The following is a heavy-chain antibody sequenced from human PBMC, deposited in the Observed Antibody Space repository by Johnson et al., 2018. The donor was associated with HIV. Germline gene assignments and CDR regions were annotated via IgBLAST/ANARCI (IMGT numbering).Heavy chain of an antibody. D-gene: IGHD2-15*01. J-gene: IGHJ3*02. Sequence: QMQLVESGGGVVQPGRSLRLSCAASGFTFSSYAMHWVRQAPGKGLEWVAVISYDGSNKYYADSVTGRFTISRDNSKHTLYLQMNSLSAEDTALYYCAREGGYCSGGSCVNAFDIWGQGTMVTVSS. CDR2: ISYDGSNK. V-gene: IGHV3-30-3*01. CDR1: GFTFSSYA. CDR3: AREGGYCSGGSCVNAFDI.